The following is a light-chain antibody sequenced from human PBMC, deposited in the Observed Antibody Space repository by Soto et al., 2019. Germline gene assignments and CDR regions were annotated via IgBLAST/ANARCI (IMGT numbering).Light chain of an antibody. CDR1: QSLVHSDGIAY. CDR2: KVS. J-gene: IGKJ5*01. CDR3: MQWTYLPIT. V-gene: IGKV2-30*02. Sequence: DVMMTQSPLSLPVTLGQPASISCRSNQSLVHSDGIAYFSWFQQRPGRSPRRLIYKVSNRDSGVPARFSGSGSGTDFALKISRVEAEDVGVYYCMQWTYLPITFGQVSRLEVK.